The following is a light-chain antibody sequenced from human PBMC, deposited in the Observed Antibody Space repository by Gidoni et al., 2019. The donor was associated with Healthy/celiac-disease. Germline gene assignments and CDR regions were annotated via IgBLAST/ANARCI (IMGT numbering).Light chain of an antibody. CDR3: QQNYNYPRT. J-gene: IGKJ4*01. CDR2: AAS. CDR1: KGIRND. V-gene: IGKV1-6*01. Sequence: IQMTQSPSFLSASVGDRDTITRRESKGIRNDLGWYQQKPGKAHKPLIYAASSLQSGVPSRFSGRGSGTDFTLTISSLQPEDFANYYCQQNYNYPRTFGEGTKVEIK.